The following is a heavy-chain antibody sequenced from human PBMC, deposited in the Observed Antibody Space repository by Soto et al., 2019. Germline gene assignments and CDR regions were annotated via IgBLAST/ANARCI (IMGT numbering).Heavy chain of an antibody. J-gene: IGHJ1*01. CDR3: ARDGPSSSWFWFFQH. Sequence: GGSLRLSCAASGFTFSSFGMHWVRQAPGKGLEWVAVIWNDGSNKYYADSVKGRFTISRDNSKNTLYLQMNSLRAEDTAVYYCARDGPSSSWFWFFQHWGQGTLVTVSS. V-gene: IGHV3-33*01. D-gene: IGHD6-13*01. CDR1: GFTFSSFG. CDR2: IWNDGSNK.